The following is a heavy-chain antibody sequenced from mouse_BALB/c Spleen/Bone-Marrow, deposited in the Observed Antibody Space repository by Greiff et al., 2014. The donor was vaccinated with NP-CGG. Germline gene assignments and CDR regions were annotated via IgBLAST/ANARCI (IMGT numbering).Heavy chain of an antibody. V-gene: IGHV2-9*02. D-gene: IGHD2-3*01. Sequence: VQRVASGPGLVAPSQSLSITCTVSGFSLTSYGVHWIRQPPGKGLDWLGVIWAGGSTNYNSALMSRLSISKYSSKSQVFLKMNSLQTDDTAMYYCARDCYYSSWFAYWGQWTLVTVSA. CDR1: GFSLTSYG. CDR3: ARDCYYSSWFAY. J-gene: IGHJ3*01. CDR2: IWAGGST.